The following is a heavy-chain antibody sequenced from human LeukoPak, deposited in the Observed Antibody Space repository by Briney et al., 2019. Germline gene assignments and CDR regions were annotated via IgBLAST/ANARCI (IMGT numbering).Heavy chain of an antibody. V-gene: IGHV1-18*01. CDR3: ARGSTMVRGVIIPNLPYWFDP. D-gene: IGHD3-10*01. CDR1: GYTFTSYG. J-gene: IGHJ5*02. CDR2: INPNSGGT. Sequence: GASVKVSCKASGYTFTSYGIGWVRQAPGQGLEWMGWINPNSGGTNYAQKFQGRVTITADESTSTAYMELSSLRSEDTAVYYCARGSTMVRGVIIPNLPYWFDPWGQGTLVTVSS.